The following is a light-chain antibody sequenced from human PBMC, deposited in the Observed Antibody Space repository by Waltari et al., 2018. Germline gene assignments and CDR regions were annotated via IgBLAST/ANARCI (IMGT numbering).Light chain of an antibody. V-gene: IGKV3-15*01. CDR2: DAS. CDR1: QSASTI. Sequence: ERVMTQSPATLSVSPGETATLSCRASQSASTILAWYQQKAGQAPRLLIYDASIRATGVPARFSGSGAGTEFTLTITGLQSEDFAVYYCQQYNNWLYTFGQGTKLEIK. CDR3: QQYNNWLYT. J-gene: IGKJ2*01.